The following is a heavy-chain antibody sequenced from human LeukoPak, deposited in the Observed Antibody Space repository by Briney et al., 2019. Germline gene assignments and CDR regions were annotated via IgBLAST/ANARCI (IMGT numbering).Heavy chain of an antibody. Sequence: GASVKVSCKASGGTFSSYAISWVRQAPGQGLEWMGGIIPIFGTANYAQKFQGRVAITADESTSTAYMEVSRLRSDDTGVYYCARDLDTAMVGAFDIWGQGTMVTVSS. CDR2: IIPIFGTA. J-gene: IGHJ3*02. CDR3: ARDLDTAMVGAFDI. CDR1: GGTFSSYA. D-gene: IGHD5-18*01. V-gene: IGHV1-69*13.